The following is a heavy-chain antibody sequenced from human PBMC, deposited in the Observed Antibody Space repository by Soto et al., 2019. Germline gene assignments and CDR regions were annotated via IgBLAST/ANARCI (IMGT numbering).Heavy chain of an antibody. D-gene: IGHD2-8*01. CDR2: IYYSGST. Sequence: SETLSLTCTVSGGSISSGGYYWSWIRQHPGKGLEWIGYIYYSGSTYYNPSLKSRVTISVDTSKNQFSLKLSSVTAADTAVYYCARDRHDCTNGVCYRTIDYWGQGTLVT. V-gene: IGHV4-31*03. J-gene: IGHJ4*02. CDR3: ARDRHDCTNGVCYRTIDY. CDR1: GGSISSGGYY.